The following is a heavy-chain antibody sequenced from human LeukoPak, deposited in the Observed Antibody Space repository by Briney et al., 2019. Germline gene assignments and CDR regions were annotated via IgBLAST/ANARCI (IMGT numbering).Heavy chain of an antibody. CDR1: GFTFTSSA. J-gene: IGHJ4*02. Sequence: SVKVSCKASGFTFTSSAMQWVRQARGQRLEWIGWNVVGSGNTNYAQKFQERVTITRDMSTSTAYMELSSLSSEDTAVYYCAAARVLEWPFDYWGQGTLVTVSS. D-gene: IGHD3-3*01. CDR2: NVVGSGNT. V-gene: IGHV1-58*02. CDR3: AAARVLEWPFDY.